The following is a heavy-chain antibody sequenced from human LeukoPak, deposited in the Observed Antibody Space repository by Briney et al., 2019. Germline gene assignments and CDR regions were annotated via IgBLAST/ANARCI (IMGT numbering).Heavy chain of an antibody. V-gene: IGHV3-23*01. CDR1: GFTFSSYW. CDR3: AKVGFSDYYGSGPLFDY. J-gene: IGHJ4*02. Sequence: PGGSLRLSCAASGFTFSSYWMHWVRQAPGKGLEWVSAISGSGGSTYYADSVKGRFTISRDNSKNTLYLQMNSLRAEDTAVYYCAKVGFSDYYGSGPLFDYWGQGTLVTVSS. CDR2: ISGSGGST. D-gene: IGHD3-10*01.